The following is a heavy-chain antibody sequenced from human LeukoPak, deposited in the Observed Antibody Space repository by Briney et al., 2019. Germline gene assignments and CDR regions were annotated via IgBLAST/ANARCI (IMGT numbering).Heavy chain of an antibody. V-gene: IGHV4-34*01. Sequence: SETLSLTCAVYGGSFSGYYWNWIRQPPGKGLEWIGEINHSGSTNYNPSLKSRVTISVDTSKNQFSLKLSSVTAADTAVYYCAIPYCSGGSCYSAFDPWGQGTLVTVSS. J-gene: IGHJ5*02. D-gene: IGHD2-15*01. CDR2: INHSGST. CDR1: GGSFSGYY. CDR3: AIPYCSGGSCYSAFDP.